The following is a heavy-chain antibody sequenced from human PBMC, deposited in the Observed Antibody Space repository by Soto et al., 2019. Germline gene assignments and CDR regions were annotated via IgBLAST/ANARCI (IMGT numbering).Heavy chain of an antibody. V-gene: IGHV3-72*01. CDR3: AMLGGSSGGSSGMDV. CDR1: GLIFRDYH. CDR2: IRRKANSYTT. D-gene: IGHD6-6*01. Sequence: EVQLVESGGGLVQPGGSLRLSCAASGLIFRDYHMDWVRQAPGKGLEWVGRIRRKANSYTTEYAASVKGRFTISRDDSKNSLYLQMNSLKSEDTAVYYCAMLGGSSGGSSGMDVWGRGTTVTVSS. J-gene: IGHJ6*02.